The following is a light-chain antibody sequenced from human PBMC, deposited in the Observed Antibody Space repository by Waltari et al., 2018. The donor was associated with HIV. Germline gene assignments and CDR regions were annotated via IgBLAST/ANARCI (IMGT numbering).Light chain of an antibody. Sequence: EIVLSQSPATLSLSPGERATLSCRASQSVGKYLAWYQQKPGQAPRLLIYDASDRATGIPARFSGSGSRTDFTLTISSLEPEDFADYYCQQRTNWPPYTFGQGTKLEIK. CDR1: QSVGKY. J-gene: IGKJ2*01. V-gene: IGKV3-11*01. CDR2: DAS. CDR3: QQRTNWPPYT.